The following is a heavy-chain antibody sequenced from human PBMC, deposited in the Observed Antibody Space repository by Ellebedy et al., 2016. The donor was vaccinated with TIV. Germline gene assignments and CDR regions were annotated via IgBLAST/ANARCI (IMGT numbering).Heavy chain of an antibody. J-gene: IGHJ4*02. CDR1: GFTFSEFF. CDR2: ISGDGRSA. V-gene: IGHV3-23*01. CDR3: REGHYSDR. D-gene: IGHD5-24*01. Sequence: GESLKISXATSGFTFSEFFMSWVRQAPGKGLEWVSTISGDGRSAHPADSVRGRFTISRDNSRDTLYLQMNSLRDEDTAMYYCREGHYSDRWGPGTLVTVSS.